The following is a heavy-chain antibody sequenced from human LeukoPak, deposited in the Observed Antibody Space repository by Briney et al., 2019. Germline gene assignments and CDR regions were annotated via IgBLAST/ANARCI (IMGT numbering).Heavy chain of an antibody. J-gene: IGHJ6*02. V-gene: IGHV4-4*02. CDR1: VGSISSGNW. CDR2: IYHNGTT. D-gene: IGHD3-10*01. Sequence: SETLSLTCGVSVGSISSGNWWSWVRQSPGKGLEWIGEIYHNGTTNYNPSLKSRVTISADTFTNHFSLKLTSVTAADTAVYYCATAPMLRGEGGEHYKYGMDVWGQGTTVIVSS. CDR3: ATAPMLRGEGGEHYKYGMDV.